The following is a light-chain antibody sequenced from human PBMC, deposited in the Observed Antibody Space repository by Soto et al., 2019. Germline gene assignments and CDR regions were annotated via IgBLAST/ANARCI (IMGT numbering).Light chain of an antibody. CDR2: EVS. V-gene: IGLV2-23*02. Sequence: QSVLTQPASVSGSPGQSITIPCTGATSVIGSNNLVSWYQQHPGKAPKLIIYEVSKRPSGVSNRFSGSKSGNTASLTISGLQPEDEADYYCCSYANSNTLYVFATGTKVTVL. CDR1: TSVIGSNNL. J-gene: IGLJ1*01. CDR3: CSYANSNTLYV.